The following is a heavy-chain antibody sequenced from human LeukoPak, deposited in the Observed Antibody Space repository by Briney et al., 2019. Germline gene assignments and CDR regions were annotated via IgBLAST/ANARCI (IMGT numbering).Heavy chain of an antibody. CDR2: ISSSSSYI. D-gene: IGHD3-22*01. V-gene: IGHV3-21*01. CDR3: ARDGYDSSGYYYDANWFDP. J-gene: IGHJ5*02. CDR1: GFTFSSYS. Sequence: PGGSLRLSCAASGFTFSSYSMNWVRQAPGKGLEWVSSISSSSSYIYYADSVKGRFTISRDNAKNSLYLQMNSLRAEDTAVYYCARDGYDSSGYYYDANWFDPWGQGTLVTVSS.